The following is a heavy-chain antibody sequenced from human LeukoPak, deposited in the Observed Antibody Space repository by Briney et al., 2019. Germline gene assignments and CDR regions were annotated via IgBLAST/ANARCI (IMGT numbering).Heavy chain of an antibody. CDR3: ARDPFMTTGWGIDY. V-gene: IGHV3-23*01. CDR1: GFTFSSYG. J-gene: IGHJ4*02. D-gene: IGHD4-17*01. CDR2: ISGSGDST. Sequence: GRSLRLSCAASGFTFSSYGMHWVRQAPGKGLEWVSAISGSGDSTYYADSVKGRFTTSRDNSKNTLYLQMNSLRAEDTAVYYCARDPFMTTGWGIDYWGQGTLVTVSS.